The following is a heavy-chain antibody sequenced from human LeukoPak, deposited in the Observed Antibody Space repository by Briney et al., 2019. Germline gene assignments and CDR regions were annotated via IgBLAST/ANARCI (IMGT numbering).Heavy chain of an antibody. CDR1: GSSISSYY. J-gene: IGHJ4*02. CDR2: IFNSGRTT. D-gene: IGHD5-12*01. Sequence: PSETLSLTCTVSGSSISSYYWSWIRQPPGKGLEWIGYIFNSGRTTNYSPSLKGRVTISVDMSKNQFSLKLSSVTAADTAVYYCARDGGYALDYWGQGTLVTVSS. CDR3: ARDGGYALDY. V-gene: IGHV4-59*08.